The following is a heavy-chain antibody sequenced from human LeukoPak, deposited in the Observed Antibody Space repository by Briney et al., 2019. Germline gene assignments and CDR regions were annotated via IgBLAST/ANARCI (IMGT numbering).Heavy chain of an antibody. D-gene: IGHD1-26*01. Sequence: GGSLRLSCGASGFTFSSYGMSWVRQAPGKGLEWVSTISNTAYNTYYADSVKGRFTISRDNSANTVPLQMNSLRAEDTALYYCAKHSGSYFIYYVDSWGQGTQVTVSS. CDR2: ISNTAYNT. CDR3: AKHSGSYFIYYVDS. CDR1: GFTFSSYG. V-gene: IGHV3-23*01. J-gene: IGHJ4*02.